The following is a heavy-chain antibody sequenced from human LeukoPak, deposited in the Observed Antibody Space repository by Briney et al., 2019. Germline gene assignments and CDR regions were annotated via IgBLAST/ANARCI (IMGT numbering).Heavy chain of an antibody. CDR3: ARRRGGGSMDV. Sequence: GGSLRLSCAASGFTFSGYWMSWVRQAPGMGLEWVANIKQDGSEKSFVDSVKGRFTISRDNAKNSLYLQMNSLSAEDTAVYYCARRRGGGSMDVWGQGTTVTVSS. CDR1: GFTFSGYW. CDR2: IKQDGSEK. V-gene: IGHV3-7*01. D-gene: IGHD3-16*01. J-gene: IGHJ6*02.